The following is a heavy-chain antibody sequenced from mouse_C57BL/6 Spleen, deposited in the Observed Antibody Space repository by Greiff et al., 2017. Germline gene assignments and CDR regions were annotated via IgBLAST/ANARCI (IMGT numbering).Heavy chain of an antibody. CDR2: IDPSDSYT. CDR3: ARNSPYAMDY. V-gene: IGHV1-50*01. CDR1: GYTFTSYW. J-gene: IGHJ4*01. Sequence: VQLQQPGAELVKPGASVKLSCKASGYTFTSYWMQWVKQRPGQGLEWIGEIDPSDSYTNYNQKFKGKATFTVDTSSSTAYMQLSSLTSADSAVYYCARNSPYAMDYWGQGTSVTVST.